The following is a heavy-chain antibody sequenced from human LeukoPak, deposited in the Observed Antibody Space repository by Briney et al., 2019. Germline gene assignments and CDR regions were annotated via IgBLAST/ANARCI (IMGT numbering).Heavy chain of an antibody. J-gene: IGHJ4*02. V-gene: IGHV3-33*08. CDR3: ARGDTQFDY. Sequence: PGGSLRLSCAASRFTFNSYAMSWVRQAPGKGLEWVAVIWYDGSNKYYADSVKGRFTISRDNSKNTLYLQMNSLRAEDTAVYYCARGDTQFDYWGQGTLVTVSS. CDR1: RFTFNSYA. CDR2: IWYDGSNK.